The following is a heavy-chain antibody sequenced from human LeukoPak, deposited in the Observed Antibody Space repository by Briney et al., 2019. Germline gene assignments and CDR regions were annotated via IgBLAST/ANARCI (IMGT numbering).Heavy chain of an antibody. CDR3: ASTPSTVTKIGPNWFDP. Sequence: SETLSLTCTVSGGSISSSSYYWGWIRQPPGKGLEWIGSIYYSGSTYYNPSLKSRVTISVDTSKNQFSLKLSSVTAADTAVYYCASTPSTVTKIGPNWFDPWGQGTLVTVSS. CDR1: GGSISSSSYY. J-gene: IGHJ5*02. CDR2: IYYSGST. D-gene: IGHD4-11*01. V-gene: IGHV4-39*01.